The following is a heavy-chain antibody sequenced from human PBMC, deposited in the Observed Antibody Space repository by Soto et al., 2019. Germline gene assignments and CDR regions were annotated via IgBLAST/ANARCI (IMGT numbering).Heavy chain of an antibody. CDR3: TTDSHRSITIVRLDY. CDR2: INHSGST. D-gene: IGHD1-20*01. J-gene: IGHJ4*01. V-gene: IGHV4-34*03. Sequence: PSETLSLTCAVYGGSLRVKYWGWIRPPPGKGLEWIGEINHSGSTNYNPSLKSRVTISVDTSKNQFSLKLSSVTAADTAVYYCTTDSHRSITIVRLDYRGHGTLVTVSS. CDR1: GGSLRVKY.